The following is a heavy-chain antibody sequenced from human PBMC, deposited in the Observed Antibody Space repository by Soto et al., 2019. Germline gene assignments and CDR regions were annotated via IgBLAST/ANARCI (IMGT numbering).Heavy chain of an antibody. CDR2: ISGSGGST. CDR3: AKSLNALRVRYYYGMDV. V-gene: IGHV3-23*01. D-gene: IGHD3-22*01. J-gene: IGHJ6*02. CDR1: GFTFSSYA. Sequence: PGGSLRLSCAASGFTFSSYAMSWVSQAPGKGLERVSAISGSGGSTYYADSVKGRFTISRDNSKNTLYLQMNSLRAEDTAVYYCAKSLNALRVRYYYGMDVWGQGTTVTVSS.